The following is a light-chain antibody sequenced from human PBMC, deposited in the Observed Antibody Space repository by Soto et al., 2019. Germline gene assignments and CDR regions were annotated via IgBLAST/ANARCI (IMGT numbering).Light chain of an antibody. CDR3: AAWDDSLNWV. Sequence: QSVLTQPPSVSGAPGQRVTISCTGSSSNIGAGYDVHWYQQLPGTAPKLLIYGNSNRPSGVPDRFSGSKSGTSASLAISGLHSEDEAHYYCAAWDDSLNWVFGGGTKLTVL. CDR1: SSNIGAGYD. J-gene: IGLJ3*02. CDR2: GNS. V-gene: IGLV1-40*01.